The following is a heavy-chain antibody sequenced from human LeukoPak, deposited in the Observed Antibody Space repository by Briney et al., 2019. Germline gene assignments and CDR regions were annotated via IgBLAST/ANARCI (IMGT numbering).Heavy chain of an antibody. V-gene: IGHV1-69*05. CDR2: IIPIFGTA. CDR3: ARDSDSSGWATFDY. D-gene: IGHD6-19*01. CDR1: GGTFSSYA. Sequence: ASLKVSCKASGGTFSSYAISWVRQAPGQGLEWMGGIIPIFGTANHAQKFQGRGTITTDESTSTAYMELSSLRSEDTAVYYCARDSDSSGWATFDYWGQGTLVTVSS. J-gene: IGHJ4*02.